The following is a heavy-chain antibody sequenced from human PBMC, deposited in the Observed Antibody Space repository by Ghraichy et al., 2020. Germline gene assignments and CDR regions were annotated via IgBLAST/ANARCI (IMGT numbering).Heavy chain of an antibody. V-gene: IGHV3-66*01. J-gene: IGHJ6*02. CDR2: IYSGGST. D-gene: IGHD3-10*01. Sequence: GGSLRLSCAASGFTVSSNYMSWVRQAPGKGLEWVSVIYSGGSTYYADSVKGRFTISRDNSKNTLYLQMNSLRAEDTAVYYCARENPTWSYYGSGSSPIGYYYYGMDVWGQGTTVTVSS. CDR3: ARENPTWSYYGSGSSPIGYYYYGMDV. CDR1: GFTVSSNY.